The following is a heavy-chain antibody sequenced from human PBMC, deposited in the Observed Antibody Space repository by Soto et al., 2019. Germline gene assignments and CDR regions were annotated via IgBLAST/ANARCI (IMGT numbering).Heavy chain of an antibody. CDR1: GFTFITYA. D-gene: IGHD3-10*01. CDR3: AKIPTGSGSSKFDY. Sequence: GGSLRLSCAASGFTFITYAMNWGRQAPGKGLEWISAISGSGSFTHYADSVRGRFTISRDNSQNQLYLPMNNLRGDDTAMYYCAKIPTGSGSSKFDYWGQGIQVTVSS. J-gene: IGHJ4*02. V-gene: IGHV3-23*01. CDR2: ISGSGSFT.